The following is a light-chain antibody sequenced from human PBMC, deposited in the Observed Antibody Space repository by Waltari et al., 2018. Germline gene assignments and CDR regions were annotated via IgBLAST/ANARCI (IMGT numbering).Light chain of an antibody. CDR2: AAS. J-gene: IGKJ4*01. V-gene: IGKV1-12*01. CDR3: QQSNSFPLT. Sequence: DIQMTQSPSSVSASVGDRVTITCRASQGISSWIAWYQQKPGKAPKLLIYAASSLQTGVPSRFRRSGSGRDFTLTISSLQPEDFATYYCQQSNSFPLTFVGGTRVEIE. CDR1: QGISSW.